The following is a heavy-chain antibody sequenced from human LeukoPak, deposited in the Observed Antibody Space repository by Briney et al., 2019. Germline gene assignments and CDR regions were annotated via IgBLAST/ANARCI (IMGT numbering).Heavy chain of an antibody. V-gene: IGHV3-66*01. CDR1: GFTVSSNY. D-gene: IGHD1-26*01. J-gene: IGHJ4*02. CDR3: ARGEVYIDY. CDR2: IYSGGST. Sequence: GGSLRHSCSASGFTVSSNYMSWVRQAPGKGLECVSVIYSGGSTYYADSVKGRFTISRDNSKNTLYLQMNSLRAEDTAVYYCARGEVYIDYWGQGTLVTVSS.